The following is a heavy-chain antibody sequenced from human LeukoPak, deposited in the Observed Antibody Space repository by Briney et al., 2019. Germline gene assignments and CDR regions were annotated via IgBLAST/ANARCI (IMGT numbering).Heavy chain of an antibody. J-gene: IGHJ4*02. CDR3: ASAWHLGIVVVMLDY. Sequence: GGSLRLSCAASGFTVSSNYMSWVRQAPGKGLEWVSIIYSGGSTFYADSVKGRFTISRDNSKNTLYLQMNSLRAEDTAVYYCASAWHLGIVVVMLDYWGQGTLVTVSS. D-gene: IGHD3-22*01. V-gene: IGHV3-53*01. CDR1: GFTVSSNY. CDR2: IYSGGST.